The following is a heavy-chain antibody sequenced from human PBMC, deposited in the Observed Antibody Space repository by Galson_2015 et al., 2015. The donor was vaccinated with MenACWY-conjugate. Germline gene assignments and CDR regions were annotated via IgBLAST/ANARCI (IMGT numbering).Heavy chain of an antibody. Sequence: SLRLSCAASEFTFSRYAMTWVRQAPGKGLEWVSAISGGGGITYYADSLKGRFTISRDNSKNPLYLQVNSLRAEDTAVYYCVKVTRIVVVTAIDYWGQGTLVTVSS. CDR3: VKVTRIVVVTAIDY. J-gene: IGHJ4*02. CDR1: EFTFSRYA. CDR2: ISGGGGIT. D-gene: IGHD2-21*02. V-gene: IGHV3-23*01.